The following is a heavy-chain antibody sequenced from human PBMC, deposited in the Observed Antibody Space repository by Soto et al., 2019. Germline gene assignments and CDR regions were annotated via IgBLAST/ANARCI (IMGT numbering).Heavy chain of an antibody. CDR2: IYYSGST. D-gene: IGHD2-15*01. CDR1: GGSISSGGYY. J-gene: IGHJ6*03. Sequence: SETLSLTCTVSGGSISSGGYYWSWIRQHPGKGLEWIGYIYYSGSTYYNPSLKSRVTISVDTSKNQFSLKLSSVTAADTAVYYCARAPSGGSMKSYYYYYYMDVWGKGTTVTVSS. CDR3: ARAPSGGSMKSYYYYYYMDV. V-gene: IGHV4-31*03.